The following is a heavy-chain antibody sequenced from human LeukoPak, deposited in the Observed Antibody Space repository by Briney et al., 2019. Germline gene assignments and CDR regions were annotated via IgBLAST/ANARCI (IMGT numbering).Heavy chain of an antibody. Sequence: AGALRSSSKGSGYSSSSYWSITGRRMAAGSREWMGRIDLSDAYTNYSPSFQGHVTISADKSISTAYLQWSSLKASDTAMYYCARHVVVPACLDYWGQGTLVTVSS. CDR2: IDLSDAYT. CDR1: GYSSSSYW. J-gene: IGHJ4*02. V-gene: IGHV5-10-1*01. CDR3: ARHVVVPACLDY. D-gene: IGHD2-2*01.